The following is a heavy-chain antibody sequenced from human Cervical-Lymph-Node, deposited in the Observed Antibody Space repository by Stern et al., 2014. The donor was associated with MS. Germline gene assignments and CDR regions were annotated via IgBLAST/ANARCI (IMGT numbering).Heavy chain of an antibody. CDR2: TSYDRGNT. CDR1: RLTFRSYR. CDR3: AKDRRGGYNYLYGMDV. J-gene: IGHJ6*02. V-gene: IGHV3-30*18. Sequence: QVQLVESGGGVVQPGTSLRLSCTGSRLTFRSYRIHWVRQAPGKGLEWVPVTSYDRGNTQYADSVNGRLTIPRDNPKNTVYLHLNSLRPEDTGVYHCAKDRRGGYNYLYGMDVWGQGTTVTVS. D-gene: IGHD5-18*01.